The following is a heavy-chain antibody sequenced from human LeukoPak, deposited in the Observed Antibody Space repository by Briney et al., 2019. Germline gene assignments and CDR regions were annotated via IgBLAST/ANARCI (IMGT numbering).Heavy chain of an antibody. J-gene: IGHJ4*02. Sequence: GGSLRLSCAASGFTFSSYAMSWVCQAPGKGLEWVSAISGSGGSTYYADSVKGRFTISRDNSKNTLYLQMNSLRAEDTAVYYCAKATLMTAVAGTDFDHWGQGTLVTVSS. D-gene: IGHD6-19*01. CDR1: GFTFSSYA. CDR3: AKATLMTAVAGTDFDH. V-gene: IGHV3-23*01. CDR2: ISGSGGST.